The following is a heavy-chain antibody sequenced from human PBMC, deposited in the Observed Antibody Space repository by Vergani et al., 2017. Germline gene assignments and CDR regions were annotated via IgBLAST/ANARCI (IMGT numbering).Heavy chain of an antibody. Sequence: QVQLQESGPGLVKPSQTLSLTCTVSGGSISSGGYYWSWIRQHPGKGLEWIGYLYYSGRTYYNPSLKSRVTISVDTSKNQFSLKLSSVTAADTAVYYWARGGYRSGGSCYTLWWFDPWGQGTLVTVSS. CDR1: GGSISSGGYY. J-gene: IGHJ5*02. CDR3: ARGGYRSGGSCYTLWWFDP. V-gene: IGHV4-31*03. CDR2: LYYSGRT. D-gene: IGHD2-15*01.